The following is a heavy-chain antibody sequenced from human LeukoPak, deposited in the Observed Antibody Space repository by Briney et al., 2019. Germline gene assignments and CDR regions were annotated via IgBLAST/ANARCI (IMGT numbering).Heavy chain of an antibody. CDR1: GYSISSGYY. Sequence: PSETLSLTCAVSGYSISSGYYWGWIRQPPGKGLEWIGSIYHSGSTYYNPSLKSRVTISVDTSKNQFSLKLSSVTAADTAVYYCARLKGYCSSTSCQEYYYYYYMDVWGKGTTVTVSS. J-gene: IGHJ6*03. CDR3: ARLKGYCSSTSCQEYYYYYYMDV. CDR2: IYHSGST. D-gene: IGHD2-2*01. V-gene: IGHV4-38-2*01.